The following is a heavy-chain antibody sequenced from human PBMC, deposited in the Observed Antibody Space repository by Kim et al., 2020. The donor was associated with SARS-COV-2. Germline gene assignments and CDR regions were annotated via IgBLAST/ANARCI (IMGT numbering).Heavy chain of an antibody. CDR2: IYPTNSDT. CDR3: ARRTWFCRGTTCPYYFDY. D-gene: IGHD2-2*01. Sequence: GESLKISCKASGYSFTTYWIGWVRQMPEKGLEWLGIIYPTNSDTIYSPSFKGHVTVSADKSVTTAYLQWSSLKASDTAIYYCARRTWFCRGTTCPYYFDYWGLGTLVTVSS. V-gene: IGHV5-51*01. J-gene: IGHJ4*02. CDR1: GYSFTTYW.